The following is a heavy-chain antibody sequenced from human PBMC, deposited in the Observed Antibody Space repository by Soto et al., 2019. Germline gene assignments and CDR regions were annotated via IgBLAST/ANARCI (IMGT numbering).Heavy chain of an antibody. CDR1: GYTFISSW. Sequence: GESLKISFRGSGYTFISSWIGWVRQMPGKGLEWMGTIYPGDSDTRYSPSFEGHVTISADKSISTAYLQWRSVKAADSAVYFCARGGYGGNHVDYWGQGTQVTVSS. J-gene: IGHJ4*02. CDR2: IYPGDSDT. D-gene: IGHD2-15*01. CDR3: ARGGYGGNHVDY. V-gene: IGHV5-51*01.